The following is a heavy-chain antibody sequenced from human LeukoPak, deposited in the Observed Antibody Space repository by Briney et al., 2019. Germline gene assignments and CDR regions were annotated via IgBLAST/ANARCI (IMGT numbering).Heavy chain of an antibody. V-gene: IGHV3-23*01. CDR2: ISGSGGST. CDR3: AKRAPVAAAGTGRYFDY. Sequence: PGGSLRLSCAASGFTFSSYAMSWVRQAPGKGLEWVSAISGSGGSTYYADFVKGRFTISRDNSKNTLYLQMNSLRAEDTAVYYCAKRAPVAAAGTGRYFDYWGQGTLVTVSS. D-gene: IGHD1/OR15-1a*01. J-gene: IGHJ4*02. CDR1: GFTFSSYA.